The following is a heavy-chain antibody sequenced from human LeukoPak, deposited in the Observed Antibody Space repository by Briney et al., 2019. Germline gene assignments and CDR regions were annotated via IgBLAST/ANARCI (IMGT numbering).Heavy chain of an antibody. J-gene: IGHJ6*03. CDR1: GFTFNSYS. Sequence: GGSLRLSCAASGFTFNSYSMNWLRQAPGKGLEWVSSISGTGRNINYADSVKGRFTISRDNARNSLYLQMNSRRAEDTAVYYCARDPDNYSYCMYVWGKGTTVTVSS. V-gene: IGHV3-48*04. CDR2: ISGTGRNI. CDR3: ARDPDNYSYCMYV.